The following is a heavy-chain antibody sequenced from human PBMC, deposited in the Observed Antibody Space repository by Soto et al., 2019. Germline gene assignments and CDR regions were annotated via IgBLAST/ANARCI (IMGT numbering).Heavy chain of an antibody. V-gene: IGHV3-30*18. Sequence: QVQLVESGGGVVQPGTSLRLSCAASGFTFSSFGIHWVRQAPGKGLEWVAVISYDGIDKNYGDSVKGRFTISRENSKNRVELRMKSLRIEDTAVDHGAKDRREMATIRPDYWGQGVLVAVSS. J-gene: IGHJ4*02. CDR2: ISYDGIDK. D-gene: IGHD5-12*01. CDR3: AKDRREMATIRPDY. CDR1: GFTFSSFG.